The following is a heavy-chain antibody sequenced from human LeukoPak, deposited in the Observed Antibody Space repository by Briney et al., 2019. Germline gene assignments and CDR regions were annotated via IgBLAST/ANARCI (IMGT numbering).Heavy chain of an antibody. V-gene: IGHV1-18*04. CDR3: ARVPPSAHQLLSSDY. Sequence: ASVMVSCKASGYTFTNYGISWVRQAPGQGLEWMAWNSANNGETRYAQNLQGRLTMTTDTSTSTAYMELRSLRPDDTAVYYCARVPPSAHQLLSSDYWGQGTQVTVSS. J-gene: IGHJ4*02. CDR2: NSANNGET. CDR1: GYTFTNYG. D-gene: IGHD2-2*01.